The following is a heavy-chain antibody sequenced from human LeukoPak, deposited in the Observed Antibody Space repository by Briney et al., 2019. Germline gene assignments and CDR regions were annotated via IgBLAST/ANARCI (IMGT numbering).Heavy chain of an antibody. CDR2: IYYSGST. CDR1: GGSISSSSYY. Sequence: SETLSLTCTVSGGSISSSSYYWGWIRQPPGRGLEWIGSIYYSGSTYYNPSLKSRVTISVDTSKNQFSLKLSSVTAADTAVYYCARVFDSGSQAYFYYMDVWGKGTTVTISS. D-gene: IGHD3-10*01. CDR3: ARVFDSGSQAYFYYMDV. V-gene: IGHV4-39*07. J-gene: IGHJ6*03.